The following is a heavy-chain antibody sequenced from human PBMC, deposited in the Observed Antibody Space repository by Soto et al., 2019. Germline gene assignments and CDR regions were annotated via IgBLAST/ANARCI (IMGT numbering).Heavy chain of an antibody. CDR2: IKSKTDGGTT. J-gene: IGHJ4*02. CDR1: GFTFSNVG. CDR3: VTVAYYERS. V-gene: IGHV3-15*07. Sequence: EVQLVESGGGLVKPGGSLRLSCTASGFTFSNVGMHWVRQAAGKGLEWVGGIKSKTDGGTTDYAAPVKGRFTISRDDSKNTLYLQMHSLKNEDTAVYYCVTVAYYERSGGQGTLVTVSS. D-gene: IGHD3-3*01.